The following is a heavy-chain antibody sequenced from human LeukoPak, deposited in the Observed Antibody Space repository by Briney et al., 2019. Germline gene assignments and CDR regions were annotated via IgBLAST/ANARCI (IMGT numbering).Heavy chain of an antibody. V-gene: IGHV3-23*01. J-gene: IGHJ5*02. CDR3: AKVAAAPIPQGWFDP. D-gene: IGHD6-13*01. CDR2: ISGSGGST. Sequence: GRSLRLSCAASGFTFSSYAMHWVRQAPGKGLEWVSAISGSGGSTYYADSVKGRFTISRDNSKNTLYLQMNSLRAEDTAVYYCAKVAAAPIPQGWFDPWGQGTLVTVSS. CDR1: GFTFSSYA.